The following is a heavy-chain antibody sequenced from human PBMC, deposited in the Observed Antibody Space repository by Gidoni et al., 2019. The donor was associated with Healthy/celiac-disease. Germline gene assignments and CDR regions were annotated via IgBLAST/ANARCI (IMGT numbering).Heavy chain of an antibody. V-gene: IGHV4-59*01. CDR3: AREGFLRKNWFDP. Sequence: QVQLQESGPGLVKPSETLSLTCTVSGGSISSYYWSWIRQPPGKGLEWIGYIYYSGSTNYNPSLKSRVTISVDTSKNQFSLKLSSVTAADTAVYYCAREGFLRKNWFDPWGQGTLVTVSS. J-gene: IGHJ5*02. CDR1: GGSISSYY. D-gene: IGHD3-3*01. CDR2: IYYSGST.